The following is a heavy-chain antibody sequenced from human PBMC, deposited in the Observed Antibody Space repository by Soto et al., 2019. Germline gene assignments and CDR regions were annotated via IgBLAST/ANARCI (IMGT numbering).Heavy chain of an antibody. D-gene: IGHD3-16*02. CDR3: AKDWGMITFGGVTVDAFDI. Sequence: EVQLLESGGGLVQPGGSLRLSCAASGFTFSSYAMSWVRQAPGKGLEWVSAISGSGGSTYYADSVKGRFTISRDNSKNTLDLQMNSLRAEDTAVYYCAKDWGMITFGGVTVDAFDIWGQGTMVTVSS. J-gene: IGHJ3*02. CDR2: ISGSGGST. CDR1: GFTFSSYA. V-gene: IGHV3-23*01.